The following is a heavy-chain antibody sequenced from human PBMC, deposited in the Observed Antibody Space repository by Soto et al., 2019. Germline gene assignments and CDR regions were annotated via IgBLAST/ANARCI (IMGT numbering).Heavy chain of an antibody. CDR2: ISAYNGNT. Sequence: ASLQVSCKASGYTFTSYGNSWVRQAPGQGLEWMGWISAYNGNTNYAQKLQGRVTMTTDTSTSTAYMELRSLRSDDTAVYYCARVETGSWFDPWGQGTLVTVSS. CDR3: ARVETGSWFDP. CDR1: GYTFTSYG. J-gene: IGHJ5*02. D-gene: IGHD1-1*01. V-gene: IGHV1-18*01.